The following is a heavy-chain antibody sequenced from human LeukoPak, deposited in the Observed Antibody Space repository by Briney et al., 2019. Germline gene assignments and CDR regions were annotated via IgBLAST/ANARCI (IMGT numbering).Heavy chain of an antibody. Sequence: PSETLSLTCTVSGGSISSGDYYWSWIRQPPGKGLEWIGYIYYSGSTYYNPSLKSRVTISVDTSKNQSSLKLSSVTAADTAVYYCASVGGGTGDLDAFDIWGQGTMVTVSS. CDR3: ASVGGGTGDLDAFDI. CDR2: IYYSGST. CDR1: GGSISSGDYY. D-gene: IGHD3-10*01. J-gene: IGHJ3*02. V-gene: IGHV4-30-4*08.